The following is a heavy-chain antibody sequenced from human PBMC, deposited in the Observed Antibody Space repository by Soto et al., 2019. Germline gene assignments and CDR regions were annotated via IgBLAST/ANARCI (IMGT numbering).Heavy chain of an antibody. J-gene: IGHJ5*02. CDR3: ARGSTCSSTGCYSYNWFDP. V-gene: IGHV4-30-2*01. D-gene: IGHD2-2*01. Sequence: SETLSLTCAVSGGSISSGGYSWSWIRQPPGKGLEWIGYIYHSGSTYYNPSLKSRVTISVDRSKNQFSLKLSSVTAADTAVYYCARGSTCSSTGCYSYNWFDPWGQGTLVTVS. CDR1: GGSISSGGYS. CDR2: IYHSGST.